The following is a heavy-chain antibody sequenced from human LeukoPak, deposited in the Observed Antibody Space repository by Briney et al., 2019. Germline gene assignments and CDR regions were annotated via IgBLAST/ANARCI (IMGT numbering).Heavy chain of an antibody. CDR3: ARDYETLELRSPLW. Sequence: GASVKVSCKASGYTFTGYYMHWVRQAPGQGLECMGWINPNSGGTNYAQKFQGRVTMTRDTSISTAYMELSRLRSDDTAVYYCARDYETLELRSPLWWGQGTLVTVSS. CDR2: INPNSGGT. V-gene: IGHV1-2*02. CDR1: GYTFTGYY. J-gene: IGHJ4*02. D-gene: IGHD3-3*01.